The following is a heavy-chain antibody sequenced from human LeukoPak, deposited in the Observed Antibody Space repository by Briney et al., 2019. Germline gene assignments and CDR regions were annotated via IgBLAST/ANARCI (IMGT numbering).Heavy chain of an antibody. J-gene: IGHJ4*02. D-gene: IGHD5-18*01. CDR1: GWSFSGYY. V-gene: IGHV4-34*01. CDR3: ARGGFWRASSNTAMTN. Sequence: PSETLSLTCAVYGWSFSGYYWSWIRHAPRKRLHLIGEINHSGSTNYNPSLKSRVTISVDTSKNQFSLKLSSVTAADTAVYYCARGGFWRASSNTAMTNWGQGTLVTVSS. CDR2: INHSGST.